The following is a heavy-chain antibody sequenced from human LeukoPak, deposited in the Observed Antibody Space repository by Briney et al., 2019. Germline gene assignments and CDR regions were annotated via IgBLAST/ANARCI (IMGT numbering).Heavy chain of an antibody. D-gene: IGHD1-26*01. J-gene: IGHJ4*02. CDR1: GFPFSYYP. CDR3: ARSPTRSLRVGEFDF. V-gene: IGHV3-30*09. CDR2: ISYDEDNK. Sequence: PGGSLRLSCAASGFPFSYYPMHWVRQAPGKGLEWVAVISYDEDNKYYADSVKGRFAISRDNSKDTLYLQMNSLRAGDTAVYYCARSPTRSLRVGEFDFWGQGTLVTVSS.